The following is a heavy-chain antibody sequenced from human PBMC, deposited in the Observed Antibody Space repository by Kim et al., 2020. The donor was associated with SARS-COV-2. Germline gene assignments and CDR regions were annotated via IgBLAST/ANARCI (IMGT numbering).Heavy chain of an antibody. CDR3: ATGGDTAMIYGMDV. D-gene: IGHD5-18*01. J-gene: IGHJ6*02. Sequence: GGSLRLSCAASGFTFDDYAMHWVRQAPGKGLEWVSGISWNSGSIGDADSVKGRFTISRDNAKNSLYLQMNSLRAEDTALYYCATGGDTAMIYGMDVWGQGTTVTVSS. CDR1: GFTFDDYA. V-gene: IGHV3-9*01. CDR2: ISWNSGSI.